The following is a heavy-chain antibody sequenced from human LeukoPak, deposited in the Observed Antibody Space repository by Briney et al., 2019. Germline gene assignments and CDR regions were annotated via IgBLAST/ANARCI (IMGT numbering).Heavy chain of an antibody. D-gene: IGHD3-10*01. CDR3: ATVRRIGKYYGEFDY. V-gene: IGHV3-21*01. Sequence: GGSLRLSCAASGFTFSSYSMNWVRQAPGKGLEWVSSISSSSSYIYYADSVKGRFTISRDNAKNSLYLQMNSLRAEDTAVYYCATVRRIGKYYGEFDYWGQGTLVTVSS. J-gene: IGHJ4*02. CDR1: GFTFSSYS. CDR2: ISSSSSYI.